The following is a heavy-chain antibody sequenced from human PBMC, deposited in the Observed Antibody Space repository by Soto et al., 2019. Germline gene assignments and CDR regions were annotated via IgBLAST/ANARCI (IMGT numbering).Heavy chain of an antibody. Sequence: SVSNAWMNWVRQAPGKGLEWVGRIKSKTDGGTTDYAAPVKGRFTISRDDSKNTLYLQMNSLKTEDTAVYYCTTESGQGDSSRYYYDYWGQGTLVTVSS. CDR3: TTESGQGDSSRYYYDY. V-gene: IGHV3-15*07. J-gene: IGHJ4*02. CDR2: IKSKTDGGTT. CDR1: SVSNAW. D-gene: IGHD3-22*01.